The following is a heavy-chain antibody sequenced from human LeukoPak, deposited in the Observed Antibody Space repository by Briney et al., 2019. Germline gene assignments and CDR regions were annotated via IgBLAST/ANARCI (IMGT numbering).Heavy chain of an antibody. CDR1: GISFASYW. D-gene: IGHD3-22*01. Sequence: GGSLRLSCAASGISFASYWVTWVRQAPGKGLEWVANIAQDGIETVYEGSVKGRFTISRDNARNLLFLQMNSLRADDTAVYYCAIPSSYDGSRYYHAYWGQGTLVSVSS. CDR2: IAQDGIET. J-gene: IGHJ4*02. V-gene: IGHV3-7*01. CDR3: AIPSSYDGSRYYHAY.